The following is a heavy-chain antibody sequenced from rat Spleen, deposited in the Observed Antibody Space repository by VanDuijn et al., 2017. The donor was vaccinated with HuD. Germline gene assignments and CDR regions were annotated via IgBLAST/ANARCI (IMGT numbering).Heavy chain of an antibody. J-gene: IGHJ3*01. CDR3: ATRGNNPFAY. Sequence: EVQLVESGGDLVQPGRSLKLSCTASGFTFSDFYMAWVRQSPKKGLEWVASISYEGSSTYYGDSVKGRFTISRDNAKSTLYLQMDSLRSEDTATYYCATRGNNPFAYWGQGTLVTVSS. CDR2: ISYEGSST. D-gene: IGHD1-10*01. CDR1: GFTFSDFY. V-gene: IGHV5-22*01.